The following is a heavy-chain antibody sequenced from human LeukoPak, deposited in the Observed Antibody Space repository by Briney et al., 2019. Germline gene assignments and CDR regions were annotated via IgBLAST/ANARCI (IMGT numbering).Heavy chain of an antibody. D-gene: IGHD6-6*01. CDR2: ISSSSSTI. V-gene: IGHV3-48*01. CDR1: GFTFSSYS. Sequence: GGSLRLSCAASGFTFSSYSMNWVRQAPGKGLEWASYISSSSSTIYYADSVKGRFTISRDNAKNSLYLQMNSLRAEDTAVYYCARREAARFYYYYMDVWGKGTTVTVSS. CDR3: ARREAARFYYYYMDV. J-gene: IGHJ6*03.